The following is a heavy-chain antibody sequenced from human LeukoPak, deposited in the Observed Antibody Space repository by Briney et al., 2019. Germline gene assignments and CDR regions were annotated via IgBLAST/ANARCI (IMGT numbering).Heavy chain of an antibody. CDR1: GFTFSRYA. CDR3: ATGIGYDAFDI. V-gene: IGHV3-30-3*01. Sequence: GGSLRLSCAASGFTFSRYAMYWVRQTPGKGLEWVAVISYGGSNKYYADSVKGRFTISRDNSKNTLYLQMNSLRADDTAVYYCATGIGYDAFDIWGQGTMVTVSS. D-gene: IGHD1-1*01. J-gene: IGHJ3*02. CDR2: ISYGGSNK.